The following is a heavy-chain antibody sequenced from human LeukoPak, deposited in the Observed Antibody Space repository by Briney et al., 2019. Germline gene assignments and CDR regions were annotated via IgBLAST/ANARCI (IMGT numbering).Heavy chain of an antibody. CDR3: ARDLASGSYDY. CDR2: IYYSGST. Sequence: RSSETLSLTCTVSGGSISSYYWSWIRQPPGKGLEWIGYIYYSGSTNYNPSLKSRVTISVDTSKNQFSLKLSSVTAADTAVYYCARDLASGSYDYWGQGTLVTVSS. CDR1: GGSISSYY. D-gene: IGHD1-26*01. J-gene: IGHJ4*02. V-gene: IGHV4-59*01.